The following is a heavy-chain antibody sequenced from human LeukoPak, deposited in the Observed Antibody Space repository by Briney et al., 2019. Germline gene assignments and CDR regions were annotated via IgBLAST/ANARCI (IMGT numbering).Heavy chain of an antibody. CDR1: GYTFTSYG. D-gene: IGHD6-19*01. CDR3: ARASRIAVAGTLYYFDY. Sequence: ASVKVSCKASGYTFTSYGISWVRQAPGQGLEWMGWISAYNGNTNYAQKLQGRVTMTTDTSTSTAYMELRSLRSDDTAVYYCARASRIAVAGTLYYFDYWGQGTLVTVSS. V-gene: IGHV1-18*01. CDR2: ISAYNGNT. J-gene: IGHJ4*02.